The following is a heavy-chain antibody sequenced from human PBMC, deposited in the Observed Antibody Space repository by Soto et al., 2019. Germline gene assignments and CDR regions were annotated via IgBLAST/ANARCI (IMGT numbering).Heavy chain of an antibody. Sequence: ASVKVSCKASGYTSTSYAMHWVRQAPGQRFEWMGWINAGNGNTKYSQKFQGRVTITRDTSASTAYMELSSLRSEDTAVYYCARPYDILTGYLPPWFDPWGQGTLVTVSS. J-gene: IGHJ5*02. V-gene: IGHV1-3*01. CDR3: ARPYDILTGYLPPWFDP. D-gene: IGHD3-9*01. CDR2: INAGNGNT. CDR1: GYTSTSYA.